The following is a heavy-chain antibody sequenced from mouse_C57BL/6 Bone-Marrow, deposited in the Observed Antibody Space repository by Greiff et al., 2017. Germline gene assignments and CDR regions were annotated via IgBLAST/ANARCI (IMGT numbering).Heavy chain of an antibody. CDR2: IYPGSGST. D-gene: IGHD1-1*01. CDR3: AREDYYGSSYDY. V-gene: IGHV1-55*01. CDR1: GYTFTSYW. Sequence: QVQLQQPGAELVKPGASVKMSCKASGYTFTSYWITWVKQRPGQGLEWIGDIYPGSGSTNSNEKFKSKATLTVDTSSSTAYMQLSSLTSEDSAVYYCAREDYYGSSYDYWGQGTTLTVSS. J-gene: IGHJ2*01.